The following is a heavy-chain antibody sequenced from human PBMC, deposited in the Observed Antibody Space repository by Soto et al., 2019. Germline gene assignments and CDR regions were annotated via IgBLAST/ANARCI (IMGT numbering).Heavy chain of an antibody. CDR2: IKSKHEGGTT. Sequence: EVQLVESGGALVKPGASLRLSCAASGFTFSNAWMSWVRQAPGKGLEWVGRIKSKHEGGTTDHAAPVKGRFNVSRDDSNNTLYLHMNSLKTEDTAVYCCATSTYSYTYFRDWGQGTLVTVSS. CDR3: ATSTYSYTYFRD. CDR1: GFTFSNAW. D-gene: IGHD4-4*01. V-gene: IGHV3-15*02. J-gene: IGHJ4*02.